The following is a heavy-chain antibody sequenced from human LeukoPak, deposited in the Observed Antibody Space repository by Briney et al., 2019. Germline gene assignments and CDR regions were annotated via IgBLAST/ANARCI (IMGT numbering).Heavy chain of an antibody. J-gene: IGHJ6*02. CDR2: IIPIFGTA. CDR3: ANTFPWEKRDIRYGMDV. CDR1: GGTFSSYA. D-gene: IGHD1-26*01. Sequence: SVKVSCKASGGTFSSYAISWVRQAPGQGLEWMGGIIPIFGTANYAQKFQGRVTITADESTSTAYMELSSLRSEDTAVYYCANTFPWEKRDIRYGMDVWGQGTTVTVSS. V-gene: IGHV1-69*13.